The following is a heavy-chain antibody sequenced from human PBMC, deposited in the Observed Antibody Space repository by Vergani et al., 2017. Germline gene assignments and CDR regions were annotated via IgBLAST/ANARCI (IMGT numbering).Heavy chain of an antibody. CDR3: AIVTDDYDSSGYYLDY. Sequence: QVQLVLSGSEVWKPGASVKVSCQVSGYSLFESTIHWVRQAAGKGLEWMGGFVPEHSEVNFANHIQGRVTMTEDRTTDTAYIEMSSLRPEDTALYYCAIVTDDYDSSGYYLDYWGQGTLVTVSS. CDR1: GYSLFEST. D-gene: IGHD3-22*01. V-gene: IGHV1-24*01. J-gene: IGHJ4*02. CDR2: FVPEHSEV.